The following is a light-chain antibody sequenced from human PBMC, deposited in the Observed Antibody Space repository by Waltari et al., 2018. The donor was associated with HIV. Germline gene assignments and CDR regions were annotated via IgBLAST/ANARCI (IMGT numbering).Light chain of an antibody. CDR2: GAS. V-gene: IGKV3-20*01. J-gene: IGKJ4*01. CDR3: QQYGTSRT. Sequence: EIVMTQSLGTLSVSPGEGATLSCRARQNVSSSYLAWYQQQPGQAPRRLRHGASDRATGIPDRFSGSGSGTDFTLTISRLEPEDFAVYYCQQYGTSRTFGGGTKVEVK. CDR1: QNVSSSY.